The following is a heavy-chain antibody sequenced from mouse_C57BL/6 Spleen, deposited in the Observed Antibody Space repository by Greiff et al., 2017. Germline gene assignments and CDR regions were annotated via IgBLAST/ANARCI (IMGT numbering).Heavy chain of an antibody. J-gene: IGHJ2*01. CDR1: GFTFSSYA. CDR2: ISDGGSYT. V-gene: IGHV5-4*01. D-gene: IGHD1-1*01. CDR3: ARDNYGSSLDY. Sequence: DVMLVESGGGLVKPGGSLKLSCAASGFTFSSYAMSWVRQTPEKRLEWVATISDGGSYTYYPDNVKGRFTISRDNAKNNLYLQMSHLKSEDTAMYYCARDNYGSSLDYWGQGTTLTVSS.